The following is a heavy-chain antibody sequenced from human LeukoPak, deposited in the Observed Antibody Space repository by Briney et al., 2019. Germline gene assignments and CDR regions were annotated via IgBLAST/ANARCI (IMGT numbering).Heavy chain of an antibody. D-gene: IGHD6-19*01. Sequence: PKASVKVSCKASGYTFTGYYMHWVRQAPGQGLEWMGWINPNSGGTNYAQKFQGWVTMTRDTSISTAYMELSRLRSDDTAVYYCARDKRPYSSGWYYFDYWGQGTLVTVSS. V-gene: IGHV1-2*04. J-gene: IGHJ4*02. CDR1: GYTFTGYY. CDR3: ARDKRPYSSGWYYFDY. CDR2: INPNSGGT.